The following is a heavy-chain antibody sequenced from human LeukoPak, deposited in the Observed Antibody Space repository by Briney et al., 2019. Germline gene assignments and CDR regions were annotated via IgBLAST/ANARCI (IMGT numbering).Heavy chain of an antibody. CDR2: ISGSGGST. J-gene: IGHJ3*02. CDR1: GLTLSNSA. CDR3: AKGRGTLNAFDI. Sequence: PGGSLRLSCAASGLTLSNSAMSWVRQAPGKGLEWVSLISGSGGSTYYADSVKGRFTISRDNSKNTLYLQMNSLRAEDTAVYYCAKGRGTLNAFDIWGQGTMVTVSS. V-gene: IGHV3-23*01. D-gene: IGHD2-15*01.